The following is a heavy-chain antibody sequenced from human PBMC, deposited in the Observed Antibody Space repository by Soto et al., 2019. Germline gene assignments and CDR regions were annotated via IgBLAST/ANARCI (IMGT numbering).Heavy chain of an antibody. Sequence: GGSLRLSCSASGFTFSSYAMHWVRQAPGKGLEYVSAISSNGGSTYYADSVKGRFTISRDNSKNTLYLQMSSLRAEDTAVYYCAGSEEYSNYEPNYFDYWGQGTLVTVSS. CDR2: ISSNGGST. D-gene: IGHD4-4*01. V-gene: IGHV3-64D*06. CDR3: AGSEEYSNYEPNYFDY. CDR1: GFTFSSYA. J-gene: IGHJ4*02.